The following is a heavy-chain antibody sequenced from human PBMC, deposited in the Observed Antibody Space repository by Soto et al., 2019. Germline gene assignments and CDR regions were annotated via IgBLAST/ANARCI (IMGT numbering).Heavy chain of an antibody. Sequence: PGGSLRLSCAASGFTFDDYTMHWVRPAPGKGLEWVSLITWNADTTYYADSVRGRFTISRDNSKNSLSLEMNSLRSEDTALFYCVKDKGGATSLAEYFQHWGQGTLVTVSS. CDR2: ITWNADTT. CDR3: VKDKGGATSLAEYFQH. J-gene: IGHJ1*01. CDR1: GFTFDDYT. V-gene: IGHV3-43*01. D-gene: IGHD1-26*01.